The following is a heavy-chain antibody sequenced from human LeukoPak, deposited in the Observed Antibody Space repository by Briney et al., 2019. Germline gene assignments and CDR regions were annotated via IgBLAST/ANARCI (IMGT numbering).Heavy chain of an antibody. Sequence: ASVKVSCKASGYTFTSYDINWVQQAPGKGLEWMGRVDPEDGETIYAEKFQGRVTIAADTSTDTAYMELSSLRSEDTAVYYCATQPLYDFWSGYWGDWGQGTLVTVSS. CDR1: GYTFTSYD. CDR2: VDPEDGET. J-gene: IGHJ4*02. V-gene: IGHV1-69-2*01. D-gene: IGHD3-3*01. CDR3: ATQPLYDFWSGYWGD.